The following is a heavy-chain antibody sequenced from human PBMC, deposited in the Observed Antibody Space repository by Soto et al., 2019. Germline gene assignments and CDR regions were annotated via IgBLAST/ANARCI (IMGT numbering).Heavy chain of an antibody. CDR1: GYSFTSYW. V-gene: IGHV5-10-1*01. CDR3: ASRIRYCSSTSCSSGVGDDP. Sequence: GESLKISCKGSGYSFTSYWISWVRQMPGKGLEWMGRIDPSDSYTNYSPSFQGHVTISADKSISTAYLQWSSLKASDTAMYYCASRIRYCSSTSCSSGVGDDPWGQGTLVTVSS. J-gene: IGHJ5*02. D-gene: IGHD2-2*01. CDR2: IDPSDSYT.